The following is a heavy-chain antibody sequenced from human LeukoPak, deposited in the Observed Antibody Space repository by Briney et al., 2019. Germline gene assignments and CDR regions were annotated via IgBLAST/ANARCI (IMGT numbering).Heavy chain of an antibody. CDR2: INSDGRST. CDR1: GFTFSSYW. Sequence: GGSLRLSCAASGFTFSSYWMHWVRQAPGKGLVWVSRINSDGRSTTYADSVKGRFTISRDNAKNSLYLQMNSLRAEDTAVYYCAGMQYSSSWAAFDYWGQGTLVIVSS. V-gene: IGHV3-74*01. D-gene: IGHD6-13*01. J-gene: IGHJ4*02. CDR3: AGMQYSSSWAAFDY.